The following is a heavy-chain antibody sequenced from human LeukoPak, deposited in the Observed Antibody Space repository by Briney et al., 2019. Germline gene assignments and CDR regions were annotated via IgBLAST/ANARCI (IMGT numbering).Heavy chain of an antibody. CDR3: ARGPANHYGMDV. CDR2: TNWNGGRT. V-gene: IGHV3-20*01. CDR1: GFTFDDYG. J-gene: IGHJ6*02. D-gene: IGHD4/OR15-4a*01. Sequence: GGSLRLSCAASGFTFDDYGMSWLRQAPGKGLEWVSGTNWNGGRTSYADSVRGRFTISRNNAKNSLYLQINSLRVEETALYHCARGPANHYGMDVRGQGTTVTVSS.